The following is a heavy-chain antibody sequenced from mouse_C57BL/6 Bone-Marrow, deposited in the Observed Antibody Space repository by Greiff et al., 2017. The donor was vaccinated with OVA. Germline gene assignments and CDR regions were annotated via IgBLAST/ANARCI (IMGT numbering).Heavy chain of an antibody. J-gene: IGHJ1*03. CDR1: GYTFTDYS. CDR3: ASPRIYYDGSSPYWYFDV. D-gene: IGHD1-1*01. Sequence: EVQLQQSGPELVKPGASVKISCKASGYTFTDYSMNWVKQSHGKSLEWIGEINPNNGGTSYNQKFKGKATLTVDKSSSTAYMELRSLTSEDSAVYYSASPRIYYDGSSPYWYFDVWGKGTTVTVSS. CDR2: INPNNGGT. V-gene: IGHV1-26*01.